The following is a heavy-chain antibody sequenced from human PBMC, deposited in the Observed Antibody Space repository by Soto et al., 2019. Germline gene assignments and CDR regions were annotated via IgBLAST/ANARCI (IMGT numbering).Heavy chain of an antibody. Sequence: SETLSLTCTVSGGSISSGGYYWSWIRQHPGKGLEWIGYIYYSGSTYYNPSLKSRVTISVDTSKNQFSLKLSSVTAADTAVYYCAGRTYGSGSYYPYYYYYYGMDVWGQGTTVTVSS. CDR2: IYYSGST. J-gene: IGHJ6*02. CDR1: GGSISSGGYY. D-gene: IGHD3-10*01. V-gene: IGHV4-31*03. CDR3: AGRTYGSGSYYPYYYYYYGMDV.